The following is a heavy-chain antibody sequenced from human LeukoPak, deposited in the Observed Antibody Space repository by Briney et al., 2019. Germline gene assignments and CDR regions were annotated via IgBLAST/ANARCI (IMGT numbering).Heavy chain of an antibody. Sequence: SETLSLTCTVSGGSISSYYWSWTRQPPGKGLEWIGYIYYSGSTNYNPSLKSRVIISVDTSKNQFSLKLSSVTAADTAVYYCARITMIVGNDAFDIWGQGTMVTVSS. J-gene: IGHJ3*02. V-gene: IGHV4-59*01. CDR1: GGSISSYY. CDR2: IYYSGST. CDR3: ARITMIVGNDAFDI. D-gene: IGHD3-22*01.